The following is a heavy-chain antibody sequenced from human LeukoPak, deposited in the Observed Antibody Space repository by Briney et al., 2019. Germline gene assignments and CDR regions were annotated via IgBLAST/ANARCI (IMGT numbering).Heavy chain of an antibody. CDR1: GYTFTDYY. CDR2: INPNSGGT. D-gene: IGHD6-13*01. Sequence: GAAVKVSCKSSGYTFTDYYMHWVRQAPGPGLGWMGWINPNSGGTNYAQKFQGRVTMTTDTSISTAYMEVSRLRSDDTAVYYCARVRIGQQLDKYYYYAMDVWGQGTTVTVSS. V-gene: IGHV1-2*02. CDR3: ARVRIGQQLDKYYYYAMDV. J-gene: IGHJ6*02.